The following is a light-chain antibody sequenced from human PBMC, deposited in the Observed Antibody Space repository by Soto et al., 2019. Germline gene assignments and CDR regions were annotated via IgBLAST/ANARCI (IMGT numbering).Light chain of an antibody. V-gene: IGLV2-14*01. CDR2: EVS. J-gene: IGLJ1*01. CDR3: SSHTSRTTLV. CDR1: SSDVGGYNY. Sequence: QSALTQPASVSGSPGQSITISCTGTSSDVGGYNYVSWYQQHPGKAPKLMISEVSNRPSGVSNRFSGSKSGNTASLTISGLQAEDEADYYCSSHTSRTTLVFGTGTKVTVL.